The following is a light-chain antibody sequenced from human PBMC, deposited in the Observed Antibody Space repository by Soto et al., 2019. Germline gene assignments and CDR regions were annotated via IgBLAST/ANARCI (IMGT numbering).Light chain of an antibody. J-gene: IGLJ2*01. V-gene: IGLV7-43*01. CDR1: TGAVTSGNY. CDR3: MLHYSDAQV. Sequence: QAVVTLEPSLTVSPGGTVTLTCASSTGAVTSGNYANWLQQKPGQAPRALIHSTSNKHSWTPARFSGSLVGGKAALTLSGVQPEDEADYYCMLHYSDAQVFGGGTKLTVL. CDR2: STS.